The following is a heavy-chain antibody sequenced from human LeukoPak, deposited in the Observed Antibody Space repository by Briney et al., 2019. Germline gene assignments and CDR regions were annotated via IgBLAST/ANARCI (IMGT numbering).Heavy chain of an antibody. J-gene: IGHJ5*02. CDR2: IIPIFGTA. CDR1: GYTFTGYY. CDR3: ARDWSTMIEGSYNWFDP. D-gene: IGHD3-22*01. Sequence: SVKVSCKASGYTFTGYYMHWVRQAPGQGLEWMGGIIPIFGTANYAQKFQGRVTITTDESTSTAYMELSSLRSEDTAVYYCARDWSTMIEGSYNWFDPWGQGTLVTVSS. V-gene: IGHV1-69*05.